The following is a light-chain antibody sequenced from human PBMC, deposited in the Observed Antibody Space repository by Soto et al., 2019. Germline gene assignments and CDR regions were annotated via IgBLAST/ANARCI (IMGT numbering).Light chain of an antibody. Sequence: DIQMTQSPSTLSASVGDRVTITCRASQSISSWLAWYQQKPGKVPKLLIYDASSLESGVPSRFSGSGSGTEFTLTISSLQPDDFATYYCQQYNSYSYTFGQGTKVDI. CDR2: DAS. V-gene: IGKV1-5*01. CDR1: QSISSW. J-gene: IGKJ2*01. CDR3: QQYNSYSYT.